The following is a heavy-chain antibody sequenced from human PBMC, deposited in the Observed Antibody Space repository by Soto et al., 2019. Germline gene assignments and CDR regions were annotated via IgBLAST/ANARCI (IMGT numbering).Heavy chain of an antibody. CDR1: GYTFTSYG. D-gene: IGHD3-10*01. CDR3: ARGPHPGFGELLDPVRNIWFDP. V-gene: IGHV1-18*01. Sequence: ASLKVSCKASGYTFTSYGISWVRQAPGQGLEWMGWISAYNGNTNYAQKLQGRVTMTTDTSTSTAYMELRSLRSDDTAVYYCARGPHPGFGELLDPVRNIWFDPWGQGTLVTVS. J-gene: IGHJ5*02. CDR2: ISAYNGNT.